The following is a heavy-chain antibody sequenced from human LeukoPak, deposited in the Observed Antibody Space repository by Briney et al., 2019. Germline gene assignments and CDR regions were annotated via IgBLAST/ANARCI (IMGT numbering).Heavy chain of an antibody. Sequence: SETLSLTCTVSGGSISSGDYYWGWIRQPPGKGLEWIGSIYHSGSTYYNPSLKSRVTISVDTSKNQFSLKLSSVTAADTAVYYCARVEALYCSSTSCFYYYFDYWGQGTLVTVSS. J-gene: IGHJ4*02. CDR2: IYHSGST. CDR3: ARVEALYCSSTSCFYYYFDY. D-gene: IGHD2-2*01. V-gene: IGHV4-39*07. CDR1: GGSISSGDYY.